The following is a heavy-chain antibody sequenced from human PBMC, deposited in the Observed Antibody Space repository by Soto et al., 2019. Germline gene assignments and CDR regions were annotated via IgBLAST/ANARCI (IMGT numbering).Heavy chain of an antibody. Sequence: PGGSLRLSCAASGFTFSSYAMSWVRQAPGKGLEWVSVISGSGGSTYYADSVKGRFTISRDNSKNTLYLQMNSLRAEGTAVYYCAKDVLGYCSGGSCYSEIDDAFDIWGQGTMVTVSS. D-gene: IGHD2-15*01. CDR1: GFTFSSYA. CDR2: ISGSGGST. CDR3: AKDVLGYCSGGSCYSEIDDAFDI. V-gene: IGHV3-23*01. J-gene: IGHJ3*02.